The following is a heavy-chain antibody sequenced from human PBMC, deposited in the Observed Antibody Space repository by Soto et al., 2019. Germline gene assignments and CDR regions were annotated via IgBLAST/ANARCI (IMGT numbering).Heavy chain of an antibody. J-gene: IGHJ3*02. CDR3: ARDWAVAGTWGAFDI. V-gene: IGHV3-30-3*01. Sequence: GGSLRLSCAASGFTFSSYAMHWVRQAPGKGLEWVAVISYDGSNKYYADSVKGRFTISRDNSKNTLYLQMNSLRAEDTAVYYCARDWAVAGTWGAFDIWGQGTMVTVSS. CDR1: GFTFSSYA. D-gene: IGHD6-19*01. CDR2: ISYDGSNK.